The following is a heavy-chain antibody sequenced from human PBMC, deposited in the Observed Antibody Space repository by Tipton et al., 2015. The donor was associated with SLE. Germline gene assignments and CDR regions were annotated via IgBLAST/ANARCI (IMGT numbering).Heavy chain of an antibody. J-gene: IGHJ4*02. Sequence: TLSLTCTVSGGSISSYYWSWIRQPPGKGLEWIGYIYYSGSTAYNPSLKSRVAISVDTSKNQFSLNVSSVTAADTAVYYCARDRGSGWPFDYWGQGTLVTVSS. CDR1: GGSISSYY. D-gene: IGHD6-19*01. V-gene: IGHV4-59*01. CDR2: IYYSGST. CDR3: ARDRGSGWPFDY.